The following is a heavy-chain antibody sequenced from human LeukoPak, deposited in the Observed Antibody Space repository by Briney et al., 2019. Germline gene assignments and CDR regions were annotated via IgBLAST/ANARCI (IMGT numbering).Heavy chain of an antibody. Sequence: SGGSLRLSCAASGFTFSSYGMHWVRQAPGKGLEWVAFIRYDGSNKYYADSVKGRFTISRDNSKNTLYLQMNSLRAEDTAVYYCAKENGYTKIGDFDYWGQGTLVTVSS. V-gene: IGHV3-30*02. J-gene: IGHJ4*02. CDR2: IRYDGSNK. D-gene: IGHD5-24*01. CDR1: GFTFSSYG. CDR3: AKENGYTKIGDFDY.